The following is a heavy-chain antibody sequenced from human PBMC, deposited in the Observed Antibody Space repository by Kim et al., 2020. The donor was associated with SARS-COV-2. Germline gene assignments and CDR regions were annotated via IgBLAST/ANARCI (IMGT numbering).Heavy chain of an antibody. CDR3: ARLYYDSSGYYESRDY. V-gene: IGHV4-59*13. CDR1: GGSISSYY. J-gene: IGHJ4*02. D-gene: IGHD3-22*01. Sequence: SETLSLTCTVSGGSISSYYWSWIRQPPGKGLEWIGYIYYSGSTNYNPSLKSRVTISVDTSKNQFSLKLSSVTAADTAVYYCARLYYDSSGYYESRDYWGQGTLVTVSS. CDR2: IYYSGST.